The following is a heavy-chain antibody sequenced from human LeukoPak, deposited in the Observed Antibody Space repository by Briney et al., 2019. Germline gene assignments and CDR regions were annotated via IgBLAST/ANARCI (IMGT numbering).Heavy chain of an antibody. J-gene: IGHJ3*02. CDR1: GFTFSICW. CDR3: ARGRLPAGLDI. Sequence: GGSLRLSCAASGFTFSICWVFWVRRARGKGLVWVSLINPDGNDANDADSVKGRITISRDNAKNTMYLQMTSLRAEDTAVYYCARGRLPAGLDIWGQGTMVTVSS. V-gene: IGHV3-74*01. D-gene: IGHD2-15*01. CDR2: INPDGNDA.